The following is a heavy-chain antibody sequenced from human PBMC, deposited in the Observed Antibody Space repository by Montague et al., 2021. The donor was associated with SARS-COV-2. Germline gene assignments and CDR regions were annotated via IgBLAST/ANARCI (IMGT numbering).Heavy chain of an antibody. CDR1: GGSFSGYY. Sequence: SETLSLTCAVYGGSFSGYYWSWIRQPPGKGLEWIGEINHSGSTNYNSSLKSRVTISVDTSKNQFSLKLSSVTAVDTAVYYCARGYQLRFLEWSSRQSTFDYWGQGTLVTVSS. D-gene: IGHD3-3*01. CDR3: ARGYQLRFLEWSSRQSTFDY. V-gene: IGHV4-34*01. CDR2: INHSGST. J-gene: IGHJ4*02.